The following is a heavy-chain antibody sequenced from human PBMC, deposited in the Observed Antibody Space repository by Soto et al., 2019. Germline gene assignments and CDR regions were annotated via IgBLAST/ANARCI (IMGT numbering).Heavy chain of an antibody. V-gene: IGHV4-39*01. CDR3: ARHVLGDCSSTSCYNYYYYSYMDV. Sequence: SETLSLTCTVSGGSISSSSYYWGWIRQPPGKGLEWIGSIYYSGSTYYNPSLKSRVTISVDTSKNQFSLKLSSVTAADTAVYYCARHVLGDCSSTSCYNYYYYSYMDVWSKGTTVTVSS. CDR2: IYYSGST. J-gene: IGHJ6*03. D-gene: IGHD2-2*02. CDR1: GGSISSSSYY.